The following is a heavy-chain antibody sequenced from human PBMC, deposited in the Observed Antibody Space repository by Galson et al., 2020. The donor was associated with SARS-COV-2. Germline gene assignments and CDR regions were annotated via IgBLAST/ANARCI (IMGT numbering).Heavy chain of an antibody. CDR3: AKDSVATIPSPFDY. CDR1: GFTFSSYG. Sequence: GGSLRLSCAASGFTFSSYGMHWVRQAPGKGLEWVAVISYDGSNKYYADSVKGRFTISRDNSKTTLYLQMNSLRAEDTAVYYCAKDSVATIPSPFDYWGQGTLVTVSS. J-gene: IGHJ4*02. D-gene: IGHD5-12*01. V-gene: IGHV3-30*18. CDR2: ISYDGSNK.